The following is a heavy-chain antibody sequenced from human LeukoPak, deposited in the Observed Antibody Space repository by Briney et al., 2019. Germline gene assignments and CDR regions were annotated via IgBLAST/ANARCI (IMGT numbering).Heavy chain of an antibody. CDR2: ISSSGSSI. D-gene: IGHD3-10*01. CDR1: GFIFTTSG. CDR3: ARGYYYGSGTLGPFDP. Sequence: GGSLRLSCAASGFIFTTSGMNWVRQAPGKGLEWVSYISSSGSSIYNADSVKGRFTISRDNAKNSLYLQMNSLRAEDTAVYYCARGYYYGSGTLGPFDPWGQGTLVTVSS. V-gene: IGHV3-48*04. J-gene: IGHJ5*02.